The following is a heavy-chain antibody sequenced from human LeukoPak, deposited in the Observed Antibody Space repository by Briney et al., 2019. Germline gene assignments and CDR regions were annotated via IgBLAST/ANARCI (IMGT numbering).Heavy chain of an antibody. V-gene: IGHV4-59*01. CDR2: IYYSGST. J-gene: IGHJ4*02. D-gene: IGHD3-22*01. CDR1: GGSISSYY. CDR3: ARTSYDSSGYYLLEYFDY. Sequence: PSETLSLTCTVSGGSISSYYWSWIRQPPGKGLGWIGYIYYSGSTNYNPSLKSRVTISVDTSKNQFSLKLSSVTAADTAVYYCARTSYDSSGYYLLEYFDYWGQGTLVTVSS.